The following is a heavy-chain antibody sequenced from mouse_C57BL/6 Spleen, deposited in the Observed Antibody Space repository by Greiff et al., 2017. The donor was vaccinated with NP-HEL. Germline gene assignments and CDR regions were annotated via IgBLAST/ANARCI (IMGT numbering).Heavy chain of an antibody. D-gene: IGHD1-1*01. J-gene: IGHJ2*01. CDR3: AREPISYYYGSSYDYYFDD. Sequence: VQLQQSGAELVKPGASVKLSCKASGSTFPSYWMHWVKQRPGPGLEWIGMIHPNSGSTNYNEKFKSKATLTVDKSSSTAYRQLSSLTSEDSAVYDCAREPISYYYGSSYDYYFDDWGQGTTLTVSS. V-gene: IGHV1-64*01. CDR1: GSTFPSYW. CDR2: IHPNSGST.